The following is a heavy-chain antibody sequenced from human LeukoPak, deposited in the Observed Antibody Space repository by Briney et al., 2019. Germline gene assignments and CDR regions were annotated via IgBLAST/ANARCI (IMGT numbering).Heavy chain of an antibody. V-gene: IGHV1-2*02. D-gene: IGHD2-21*01. Sequence: ASVTVSCKASGYTFTGYYMHWVRQAPGQGLEWMGWINPNSGGTNYAQKFQGRVTMTRDTSISTAYMELSRLRSDDTAVYYCARDLGEVPGGGFDPWGQGTLVTVSS. CDR1: GYTFTGYY. J-gene: IGHJ5*02. CDR3: ARDLGEVPGGGFDP. CDR2: INPNSGGT.